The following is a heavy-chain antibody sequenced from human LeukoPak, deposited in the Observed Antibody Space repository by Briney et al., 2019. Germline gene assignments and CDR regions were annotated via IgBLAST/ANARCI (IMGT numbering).Heavy chain of an antibody. CDR2: IYYSGST. CDR1: GGSISSSSYY. V-gene: IGHV4-39*07. CDR3: ARVDINGPCDY. D-gene: IGHD1-14*01. J-gene: IGHJ4*02. Sequence: PSETLSLTCTVSGGSISSSSYYWGWIRQPPGKGLEWIGSIYYSGSTYYNPSLKSRVTISVDTSKNQFSLKLSSVTAADTAVYYCARVDINGPCDYWGQGTLVTVSS.